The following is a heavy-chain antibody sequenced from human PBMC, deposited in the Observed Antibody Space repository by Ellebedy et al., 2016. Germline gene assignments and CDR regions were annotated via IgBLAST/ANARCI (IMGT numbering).Heavy chain of an antibody. D-gene: IGHD4-17*01. CDR1: SYTFTTFS. CDR2: VNTFSGNT. CDR3: YYGHYSAS. J-gene: IGHJ4*02. Sequence: ASVKVSXKASSYTFTTFSITWVRQVPGQGLEWMGFVNTFSGNTKFAQKFQGRVSMTTDSSTHTAYMDLRSLRSDDTAVYYCYYGHYSASWGQGTLVTVSS. V-gene: IGHV1-18*04.